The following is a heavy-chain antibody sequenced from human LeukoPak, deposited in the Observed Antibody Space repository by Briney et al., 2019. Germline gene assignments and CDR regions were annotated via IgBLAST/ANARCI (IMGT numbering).Heavy chain of an antibody. D-gene: IGHD1-14*01. Sequence: PGGSLRLSCEASGFTFNTYSMNWARQAPGKGLEWVSSIDSSGGYMFYADSVKGRFIISRDNAKDSLYLQMNSLRVEDTAVYYCAREGRATNFDYWGQGTLVTVSS. CDR3: AREGRATNFDY. CDR1: GFTFNTYS. J-gene: IGHJ4*02. V-gene: IGHV3-21*04. CDR2: IDSSGGYM.